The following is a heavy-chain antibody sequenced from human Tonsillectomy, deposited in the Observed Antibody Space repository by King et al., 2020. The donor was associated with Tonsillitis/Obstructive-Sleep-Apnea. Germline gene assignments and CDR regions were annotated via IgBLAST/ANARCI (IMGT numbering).Heavy chain of an antibody. V-gene: IGHV3-15*01. D-gene: IGHD3-22*01. J-gene: IGHJ4*02. CDR3: TARPLDYYDSSGYYYFDY. CDR1: GFTLSNGW. Sequence: VQLVESGGGLVKPGGSLRLSCAASGFTLSNGWMRWVRQAPGKGLELGCRFTSKMDGGTTGKASTVKGKFTISRDDSKNTLDLQMNSLKTEDTAVYYCTARPLDYYDSSGYYYFDYWGQGTLVTVSS. CDR2: FTSKMDGGTT.